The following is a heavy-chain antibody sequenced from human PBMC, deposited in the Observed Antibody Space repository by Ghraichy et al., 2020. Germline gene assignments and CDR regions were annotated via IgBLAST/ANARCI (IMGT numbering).Heavy chain of an antibody. V-gene: IGHV3-23*01. J-gene: IGHJ4*02. CDR3: AKWGLTGTAYFDS. D-gene: IGHD1-20*01. CDR2: TVRSGDST. CDR1: GFTFTSYA. Sequence: GGSLRLSCAASGFTFTSYAMSWVRQAPGKGLEWVSGTVRSGDSTYYAGSVKGRFTISRDNSKNTLYLQMNSLRADDPAVYYCAKWGLTGTAYFDSWGQGTLVTVSS.